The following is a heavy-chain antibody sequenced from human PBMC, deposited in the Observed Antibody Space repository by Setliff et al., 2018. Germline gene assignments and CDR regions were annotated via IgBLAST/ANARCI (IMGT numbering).Heavy chain of an antibody. Sequence: PSETLSLTCTVSGGSISSGGYYWSWIRQPPGKGLEWIGSIYYSGSTYYNPSLKSRVTISVDTSKNQFSLKLSSVTAADTAVYYCARDATGYSSSWPYYYYYYMDVWGKGTTVTVSS. D-gene: IGHD6-13*01. J-gene: IGHJ6*03. V-gene: IGHV4-39*07. CDR2: IYYSGST. CDR3: ARDATGYSSSWPYYYYYYMDV. CDR1: GGSISSGGYY.